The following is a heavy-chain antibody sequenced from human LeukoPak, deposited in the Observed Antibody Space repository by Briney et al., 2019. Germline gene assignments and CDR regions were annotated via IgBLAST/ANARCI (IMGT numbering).Heavy chain of an antibody. V-gene: IGHV3-7*01. J-gene: IGHJ4*02. D-gene: IGHD3-16*02. CDR2: IKQDGNEK. CDR3: ARDKVLCLGELSPPDY. CDR1: GFTFSSYC. Sequence: PGGTLRLSCAASGFTFSSYCMSWVRQAPGKGLEWVANIKQDGNEKYYVDSVKGRFTISRDNAKNSLYLQMNSLRAEETAVYYCARDKVLCLGELSPPDYWGQGTLVTVSS.